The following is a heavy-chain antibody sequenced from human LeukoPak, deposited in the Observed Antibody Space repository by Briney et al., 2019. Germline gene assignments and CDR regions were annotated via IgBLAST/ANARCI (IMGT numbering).Heavy chain of an antibody. V-gene: IGHV4-59*01. CDR2: IYYSGST. CDR1: GGSISSYY. CDR3: ARDNRTGYSSGWPNWYFDL. Sequence: SETLSLTCTVSGGSISSYYWSWIRQPPGKGLEWIGYIYYSGSTNYNPSLKSRVTISVDTSKNQFSLKLSSVTAADTAVYYCARDNRTGYSSGWPNWYFDLWGRGTLVTVSS. J-gene: IGHJ2*01. D-gene: IGHD6-19*01.